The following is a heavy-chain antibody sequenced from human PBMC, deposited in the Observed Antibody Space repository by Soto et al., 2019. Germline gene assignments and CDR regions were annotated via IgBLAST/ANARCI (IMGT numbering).Heavy chain of an antibody. J-gene: IGHJ6*02. D-gene: IGHD6-13*01. CDR1: GYTFTGYY. CDR2: FIPRSGTS. V-gene: IGHV1-69*13. Sequence: SVKVSCKASGYTFTGYYMHWVRQAPGQGLEWMGGFIPRSGTSNYAQKFQGRVTITADESTSTAYMELRSLRSDDTAVYYCAGDQRGGVIAAAVSYYYYYGMDVWGQGTTVTVSS. CDR3: AGDQRGGVIAAAVSYYYYYGMDV.